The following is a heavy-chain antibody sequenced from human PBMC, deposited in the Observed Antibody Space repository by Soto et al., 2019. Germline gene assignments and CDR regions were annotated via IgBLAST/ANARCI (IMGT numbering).Heavy chain of an antibody. Sequence: ASVKVSCKASGYTFTSYAMHWVRQAPGQRLEWMGWINAGNGNTKYSQKFQGRVTITRDTSASTAYMELSSLRSEDTAVYYCVKDPMGDYYYMDFWGKGTTVTGS. CDR2: INAGNGNT. V-gene: IGHV1-3*01. CDR3: VKDPMGDYYYMDF. CDR1: GYTFTSYA. J-gene: IGHJ6*03. D-gene: IGHD3-16*01.